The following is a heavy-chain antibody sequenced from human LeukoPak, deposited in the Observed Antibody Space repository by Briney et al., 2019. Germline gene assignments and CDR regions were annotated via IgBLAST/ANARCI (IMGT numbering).Heavy chain of an antibody. J-gene: IGHJ5*02. D-gene: IGHD6-13*01. V-gene: IGHV3-7*01. CDR1: GGSISSSSYY. CDR3: ARFIAAGTNDWFDP. CDR2: IKQDGSEK. Sequence: PSETLSLTCTVSGGSISSSSYYWGWIRQPPGKGLEWVANIKQDGSEKYYVDSVKGRFTISRDNAKNSLYLQMNSLRSEDTAVYYCARFIAAGTNDWFDPWGQGTLVTVSS.